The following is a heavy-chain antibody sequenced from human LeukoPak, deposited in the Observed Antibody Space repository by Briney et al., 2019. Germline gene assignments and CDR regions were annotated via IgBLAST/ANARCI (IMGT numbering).Heavy chain of an antibody. CDR3: ARRYSSSSIDY. J-gene: IGHJ4*02. Sequence: GESLQISCKGSGYIFTNYWIGWGRQLPGKGLEWMGIIYPGDSDTRYSPSFQGQVIISADKSISTTYLQWSSLKASDTAMYYCARRYSSSSIDYWGLGTLVTVSS. CDR1: GYIFTNYW. V-gene: IGHV5-51*01. D-gene: IGHD6-6*01. CDR2: IYPGDSDT.